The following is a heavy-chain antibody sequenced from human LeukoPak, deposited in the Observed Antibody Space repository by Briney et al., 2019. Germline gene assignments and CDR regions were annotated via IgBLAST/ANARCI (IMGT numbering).Heavy chain of an antibody. CDR2: INPNSGGT. D-gene: IGHD3-3*01. V-gene: IGHV1-2*06. Sequence: GASVKVSCKASGYTFTGYYMHWVRQAPGQGLEWMGRINPNSGGTNYAQKFQGRVTMTRDTSISTAYLQWSSLKASDTAMYYCARLPFLEWLPLDYWGQGTLVTVSS. CDR3: ARLPFLEWLPLDY. J-gene: IGHJ4*02. CDR1: GYTFTGYY.